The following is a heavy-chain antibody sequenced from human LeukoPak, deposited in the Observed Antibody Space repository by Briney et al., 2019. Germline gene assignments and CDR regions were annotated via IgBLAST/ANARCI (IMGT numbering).Heavy chain of an antibody. CDR1: GFPFSSYG. V-gene: IGHV3-33*01. CDR3: ASAVGRTFLYAFDI. CDR2: IWNDGSKK. J-gene: IGHJ3*02. D-gene: IGHD3-16*01. Sequence: GGSLRLSCAVSGFPFSSYGMHWVGQAPGKGLEWLTIIWNDGSKKYYADSVKGGFTIYRDNSKSSLFLQMDCLRVEDTAVYFCASAVGRTFLYAFDIWGQGSMVIVSA.